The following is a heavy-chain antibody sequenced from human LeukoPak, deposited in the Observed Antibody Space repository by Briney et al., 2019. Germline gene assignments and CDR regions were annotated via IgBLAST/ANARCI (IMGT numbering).Heavy chain of an antibody. CDR2: IKQDGSEK. V-gene: IGHV3-7*01. Sequence: PGGSLRLSCAASGFTFSSYWMSWARQAPGRGREGVANIKQDGSEKYYVDSVKGRFTISRDNATNSLYLQMNSLRAEDTAVYYCARLSHNYDFWSGYLVYYYYGMDVWGQGTTVTVSS. D-gene: IGHD3-3*01. CDR3: ARLSHNYDFWSGYLVYYYYGMDV. J-gene: IGHJ6*02. CDR1: GFTFSSYW.